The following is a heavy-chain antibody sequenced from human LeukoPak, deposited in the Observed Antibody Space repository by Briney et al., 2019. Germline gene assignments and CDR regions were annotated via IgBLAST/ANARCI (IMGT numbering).Heavy chain of an antibody. CDR2: IIPIFGTA. CDR3: ARGRYSSGLTLDY. CDR1: GGTFSSYA. D-gene: IGHD6-19*01. V-gene: IGHV1-69*13. Sequence: SVRVSCKASGGTFSSYAISWVRQAPGQGLEWMGGIIPIFGTANYAQKFQGRVTITADESTSTAYMELSGLRSEDTAVYYCARGRYSSGLTLDYWGQGTLVTVSS. J-gene: IGHJ4*02.